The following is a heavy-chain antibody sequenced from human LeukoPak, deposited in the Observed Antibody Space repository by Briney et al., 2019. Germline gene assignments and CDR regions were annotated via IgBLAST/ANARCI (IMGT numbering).Heavy chain of an antibody. CDR2: IYYSGST. D-gene: IGHD1-26*01. V-gene: IGHV4-31*03. J-gene: IGHJ4*02. CDR3: ARGEVVGAPDY. CDR1: GGSISSGGYY. Sequence: SETLSLTCTVSGGSISSGGYYWSWIRQHPGKGLEWIGYIYYSGSTYYNPSLKSRVTMSVDTSKNQFSLKLSSVTAADTAVYYCARGEVVGAPDYWGQGTLVTVSS.